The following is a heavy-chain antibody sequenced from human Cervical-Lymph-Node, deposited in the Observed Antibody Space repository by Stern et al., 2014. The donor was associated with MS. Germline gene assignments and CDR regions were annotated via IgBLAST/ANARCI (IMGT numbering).Heavy chain of an antibody. CDR2: LYWNYDK. Sequence: QITLKESGPTLVKPTQTLTLTCTFSGLSLSTSEVAVGWIRQPPGKALEWLALLYWNYDKYYSPSLKSRLTITKDTSENQVVLTMTNMDPVDTGTYYCAHVVTRSRYGMDVWGQGTTVTVSS. CDR1: GLSLSTSEVA. CDR3: AHVVTRSRYGMDV. D-gene: IGHD1-14*01. J-gene: IGHJ6*02. V-gene: IGHV2-5*01.